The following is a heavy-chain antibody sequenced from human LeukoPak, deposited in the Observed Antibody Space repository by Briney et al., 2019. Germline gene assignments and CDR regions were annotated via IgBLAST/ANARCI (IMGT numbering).Heavy chain of an antibody. CDR2: INPNSGGT. J-gene: IGHJ6*03. CDR1: GYTFTGYY. D-gene: IGHD2-2*01. CDR3: ARGMSSTSPWGYMDV. Sequence: GASVKVSCKASGYTFTGYYMHWVRQAPGQGLEWMGWINPNSGGTNYAQKFQGRVTMTRDTSISTAYMELSSLRSEDTAVYYCARGMSSTSPWGYMDVWAKGPRSPSP. V-gene: IGHV1-2*02.